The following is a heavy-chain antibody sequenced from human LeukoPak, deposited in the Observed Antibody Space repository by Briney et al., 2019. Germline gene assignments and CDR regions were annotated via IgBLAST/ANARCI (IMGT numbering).Heavy chain of an antibody. D-gene: IGHD1-7*01. Sequence: SETLSLTCTVSGCFISSYYWSCIRQPPGKGLEWIGYIYNSGSTNYNPSLRSRVTISVDTYKNQFSLKLSSVTAADTAVYYCARLRANWNYVNWFDPWGQGTLVTVSS. CDR1: GCFISSYY. CDR3: ARLRANWNYVNWFDP. V-gene: IGHV4-59*08. CDR2: IYNSGST. J-gene: IGHJ5*02.